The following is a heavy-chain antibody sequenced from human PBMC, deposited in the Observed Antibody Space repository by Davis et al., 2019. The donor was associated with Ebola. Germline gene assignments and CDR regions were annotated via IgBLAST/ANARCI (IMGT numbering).Heavy chain of an antibody. J-gene: IGHJ4*02. CDR3: AKISPGAGVAGYYFDY. Sequence: PGGSLRLSCAASGFTFSSYAMSWVRQAPGKGLEWVSAISGSGGSTYYADSVKGRFTISRDNSKNTLYLQMNSLRAEDTAVYYCAKISPGAGVAGYYFDYWGQGTLVTVSS. V-gene: IGHV3-23*01. CDR2: ISGSGGST. CDR1: GFTFSSYA. D-gene: IGHD6-19*01.